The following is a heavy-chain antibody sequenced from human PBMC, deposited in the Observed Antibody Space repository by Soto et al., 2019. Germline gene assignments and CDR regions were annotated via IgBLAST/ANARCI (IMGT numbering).Heavy chain of an antibody. CDR1: GCSISSGDYY. J-gene: IGHJ4*02. CDR3: ARVVWFGELYSPQYYFDY. V-gene: IGHV4-30-4*01. CDR2: IYYSGST. Sequence: SETLSLTCTVSGCSISSGDYYWSWIRQPPGKGLEWIGYIYYSGSTYYNPSLKSRVTISVDTSKNQFSLKLSSVTAADTAVYYCARVVWFGELYSPQYYFDYWGQGTLVTVSS. D-gene: IGHD3-10*01.